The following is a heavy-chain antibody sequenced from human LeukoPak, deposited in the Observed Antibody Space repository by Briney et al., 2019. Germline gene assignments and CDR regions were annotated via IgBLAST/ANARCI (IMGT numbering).Heavy chain of an antibody. V-gene: IGHV1-2*02. CDR2: IYPKTGGT. CDR3: AGPWDQVGFDP. CDR1: GYTFTGYY. D-gene: IGHD1-26*01. J-gene: IGHJ5*02. Sequence: ASVTVSCKASGYTFTGYYLHRVRQAPGQGLEWMGWIYPKTGGTSYAQKFQGRVTMTRDTSISTAYMELIGLRSDDTAVYYCAGPWDQVGFDPWGQGTLVSVSS.